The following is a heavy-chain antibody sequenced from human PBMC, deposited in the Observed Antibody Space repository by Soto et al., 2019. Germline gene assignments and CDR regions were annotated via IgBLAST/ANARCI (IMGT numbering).Heavy chain of an antibody. J-gene: IGHJ4*02. D-gene: IGHD7-27*01. V-gene: IGHV4-31*03. CDR2: ITYSGNT. CDR1: GGSISSGGSY. CDR3: ARDSGVSLRCFDY. Sequence: SETLSLTCTVSGGSISSGGSYWNWIRQHPGEGLEWIGYITYSGNTYYNPSLPSLKSRVTISIDTSKHQFSLKLSSVTAADSAVYYCARDSGVSLRCFDYWGQGTLVTVSS.